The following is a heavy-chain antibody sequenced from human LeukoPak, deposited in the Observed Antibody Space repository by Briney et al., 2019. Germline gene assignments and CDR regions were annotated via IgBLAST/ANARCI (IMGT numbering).Heavy chain of an antibody. CDR2: IWYDGSNK. V-gene: IGHV3-33*08. D-gene: IGHD6-13*01. Sequence: GGSLRLSCAASGFTFGDHAMHWVRQAPGKGLEWVAVIWYDGSNKYYADSVKGRFTISRDNSKNTLYLQMNSLRAEDTAVYYCARGKAAAGMDVWGQGTTVTVSS. J-gene: IGHJ6*02. CDR3: ARGKAAAGMDV. CDR1: GFTFGDHA.